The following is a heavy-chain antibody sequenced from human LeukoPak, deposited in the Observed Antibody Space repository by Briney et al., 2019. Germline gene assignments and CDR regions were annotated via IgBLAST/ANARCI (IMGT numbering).Heavy chain of an antibody. D-gene: IGHD5-18*01. CDR2: INPNSGDT. Sequence: ASVKVSCKASGYTFTGYYMHWVRQAPGQGLEWMGWINPNSGDTNYAQKFQGRVTMTRDTSISTAYMELSRLRSDDTAVYYCARGGYSYGLALWYWGQGTLVTVSS. CDR1: GYTFTGYY. CDR3: ARGGYSYGLALWY. J-gene: IGHJ4*02. V-gene: IGHV1-2*02.